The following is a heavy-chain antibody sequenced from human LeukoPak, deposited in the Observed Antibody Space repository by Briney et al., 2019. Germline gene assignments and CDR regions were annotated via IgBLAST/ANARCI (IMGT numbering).Heavy chain of an antibody. CDR1: GGSISSSSYY. CDR2: IYYTGTT. CDR3: ARDDPQTTVPEGMDV. Sequence: PSETLSLTCTVSGGSISSSSYYWSWIRQPPGKGLEWIGYIYYTGTTNYNPSLRSRVTISVDTSRNQFSLRLSSVTAADTAVYYCARDDPQTTVPEGMDVWGHGTTVIVSS. J-gene: IGHJ6*02. D-gene: IGHD4-17*01. V-gene: IGHV4-61*01.